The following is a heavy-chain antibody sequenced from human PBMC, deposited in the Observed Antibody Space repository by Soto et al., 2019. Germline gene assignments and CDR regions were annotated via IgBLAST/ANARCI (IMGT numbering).Heavy chain of an antibody. D-gene: IGHD2-2*01. J-gene: IGHJ6*03. CDR3: ARDFTRTSWPNYYYYYMDV. V-gene: IGHV1-69*04. Sequence: SVKVSCKASGGTFSSYTISWVRQAPGQGLEWMGRIIPILGIANYAQKFQGRVTITADKSTSTAYMELSSLKSEDTAVYYCARDFTRTSWPNYYYYYMDVWGKGTTVTVSS. CDR2: IIPILGIA. CDR1: GGTFSSYT.